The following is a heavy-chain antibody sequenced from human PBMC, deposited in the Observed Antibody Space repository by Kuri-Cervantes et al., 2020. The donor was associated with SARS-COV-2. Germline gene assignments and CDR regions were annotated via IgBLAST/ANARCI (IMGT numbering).Heavy chain of an antibody. Sequence: SETLSLTCAVSGASVTKYYWGWIRQPPGKGLEWIGSIYYSGSTYYNPSLKSRVTISVDTSKNQFSLKLSSVTAADTAVYYCARLTSGFDLYSSGWYYFDHWGQGTLVTVSS. J-gene: IGHJ4*02. D-gene: IGHD6-19*01. CDR3: ARLTSGFDLYSSGWYYFDH. V-gene: IGHV4-39*01. CDR1: GASVTKYY. CDR2: IYYSGST.